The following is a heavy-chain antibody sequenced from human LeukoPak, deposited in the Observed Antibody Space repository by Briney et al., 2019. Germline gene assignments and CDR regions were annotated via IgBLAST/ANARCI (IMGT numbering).Heavy chain of an antibody. V-gene: IGHV1-46*01. J-gene: IGHJ4*02. CDR3: ARELSGAGPFDY. D-gene: IGHD6-19*01. Sequence: ASVKVSCKASGYTFTSYYMHWVRRAPGQGLEWMGIINPSGGSTSYAQKFQGRVTMTRDTSTSTVYMELSSLRSEDTAVYYCARELSGAGPFDYWGQGTLVTVSS. CDR1: GYTFTSYY. CDR2: INPSGGST.